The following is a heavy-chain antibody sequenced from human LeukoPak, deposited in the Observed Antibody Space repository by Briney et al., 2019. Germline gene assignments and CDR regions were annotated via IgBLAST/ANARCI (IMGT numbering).Heavy chain of an antibody. Sequence: AGGSLRLSCAASGFTFSPYWMYWVRHAPGKGLVWVARINGGGSNTKYADSVKGRFTISRDNAKNTLYLQMNSLRVEDTAIYYCTRTYGGSYYFDYWGQGTLVTVSS. V-gene: IGHV3-74*03. CDR3: TRTYGGSYYFDY. D-gene: IGHD2-15*01. CDR2: INGGGSNT. CDR1: GFTFSPYW. J-gene: IGHJ4*02.